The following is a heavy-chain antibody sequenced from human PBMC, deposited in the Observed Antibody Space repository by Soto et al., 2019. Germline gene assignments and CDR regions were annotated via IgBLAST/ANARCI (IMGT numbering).Heavy chain of an antibody. D-gene: IGHD5-12*01. Sequence: ASETLSLTCTVSGGSINDYYWGWIRQPAGKGLEWIGRIYTSGSTDYNPSLKSRVTISIDTSKNQFYLKVTSMTAADTAVYYCARERREEIHDGYDLDCWGHGTRVTVSS. CDR2: IYTSGST. CDR1: GGSINDYY. V-gene: IGHV4-4*07. CDR3: ARERREEIHDGYDLDC. J-gene: IGHJ4*01.